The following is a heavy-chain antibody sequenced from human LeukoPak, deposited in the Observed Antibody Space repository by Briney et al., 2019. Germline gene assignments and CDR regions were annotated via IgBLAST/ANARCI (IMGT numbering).Heavy chain of an antibody. J-gene: IGHJ4*02. CDR3: ARDSNRYYDILTGTFDY. CDR1: GYTFTSYG. D-gene: IGHD3-9*01. CDR2: ISAYNGNT. Sequence: ASVKVSCKASGYTFTSYGISWVRQAPGQGLEWVGWISAYNGNTNYAQKLQGRVTMTTDTSTSTAYMELRSLRSDDTAVYYCARDSNRYYDILTGTFDYWGQGTLVTVSS. V-gene: IGHV1-18*01.